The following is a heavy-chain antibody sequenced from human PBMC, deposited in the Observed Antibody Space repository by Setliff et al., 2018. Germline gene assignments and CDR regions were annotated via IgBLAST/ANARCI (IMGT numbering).Heavy chain of an antibody. D-gene: IGHD4-17*01. J-gene: IGHJ6*03. V-gene: IGHV5-10-1*01. Sequence: GVSLKISCTGSGYSFTTYWISWVRQMPGKGPEWMGRIDPTDSYTNYNPSFQGRITISADKSVNTVYVQWSSLKASDTAMYYCARQKYGDYDDENYYYMDVWGKGTTVTVSS. CDR1: GYSFTTYW. CDR3: ARQKYGDYDDENYYYMDV. CDR2: IDPTDSYT.